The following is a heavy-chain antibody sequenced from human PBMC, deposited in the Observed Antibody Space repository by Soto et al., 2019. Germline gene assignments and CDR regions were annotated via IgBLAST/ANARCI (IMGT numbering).Heavy chain of an antibody. J-gene: IGHJ6*02. CDR2: IYYSGST. D-gene: IGHD2-21*02. V-gene: IGHV4-59*01. Sequence: QVQLQESGPGLVKPSETLSLTCTVSGGSISSYYWSWIRQPPGKGLEWIGYIYYSGSTNYNPSLKSRVTISVDTSKTQFSLKLSSVTAADTAVYYCARAGGDWDYYYYGMDVWGQGTTVTVSS. CDR3: ARAGGDWDYYYYGMDV. CDR1: GGSISSYY.